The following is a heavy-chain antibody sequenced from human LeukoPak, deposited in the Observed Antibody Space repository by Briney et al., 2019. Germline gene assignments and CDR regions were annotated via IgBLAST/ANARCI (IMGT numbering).Heavy chain of an antibody. D-gene: IGHD6-6*01. CDR2: ISGSGGST. V-gene: IGHV3-23*01. CDR3: AKDLYSSSSHDKFDP. J-gene: IGHJ5*02. Sequence: GRSLRLSCAASGFTFSSYAMSWVRQAPGKGLEWVSAISGSGGSTYYADSVKGRFTISRDNSKNTLYLQMNRLRAEDTAVYYCAKDLYSSSSHDKFDPWGQGTLVTVSS. CDR1: GFTFSSYA.